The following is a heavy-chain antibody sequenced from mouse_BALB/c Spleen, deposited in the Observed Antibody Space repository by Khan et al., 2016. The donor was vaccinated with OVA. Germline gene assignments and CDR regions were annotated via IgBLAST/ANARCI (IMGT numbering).Heavy chain of an antibody. D-gene: IGHD2-1*01. V-gene: IGHV5-12-2*01. CDR1: GFTFSSYT. CDR2: ISNGGDST. Sequence: EVMLVESGGDLVQPGGSLKLSCAASGFTFSSYTMSWVRQTPEKRLEWVAFISNGGDSTYYPDTVKGRFTISRDNAKNTLYLQMNSLKSEDTAMYYCARPSTSKYDYVMDYWGQGTSVTVSS. J-gene: IGHJ4*01. CDR3: ARPSTSKYDYVMDY.